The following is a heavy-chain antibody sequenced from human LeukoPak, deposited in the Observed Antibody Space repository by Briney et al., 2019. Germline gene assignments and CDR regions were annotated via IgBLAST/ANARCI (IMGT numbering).Heavy chain of an antibody. CDR1: GFTFSSYS. V-gene: IGHV3-21*01. J-gene: IGHJ4*02. CDR3: ASPPGYCSSTSCRIHSNYPSG. Sequence: TTGGSLRPSCAASGFTFSSYSMNWVRQAPGKGLEWVSSISSSNSYIYYADSVKGRFTISRDNAKNSLYLQMNSLRAEDTAVYYCASPPGYCSSTSCRIHSNYPSGWGQGTLVTVSS. CDR2: ISSSNSYI. D-gene: IGHD2-2*01.